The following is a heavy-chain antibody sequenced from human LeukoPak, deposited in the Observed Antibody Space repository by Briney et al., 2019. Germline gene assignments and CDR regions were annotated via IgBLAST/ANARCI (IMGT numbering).Heavy chain of an antibody. V-gene: IGHV4-38-2*02. Sequence: SETLSLTCTVSGYSISSGFFWGWIRQPPGKGLEWIGSVYHSGSTTYYNPSLKSRVTISLDTSKNQFSLKLSSVTAADTAVYYCARGRPVGAAPHFDYWSRGTLVTVSS. CDR2: VYHSGSTT. CDR3: ARGRPVGAAPHFDY. J-gene: IGHJ4*02. CDR1: GYSISSGFF. D-gene: IGHD2-15*01.